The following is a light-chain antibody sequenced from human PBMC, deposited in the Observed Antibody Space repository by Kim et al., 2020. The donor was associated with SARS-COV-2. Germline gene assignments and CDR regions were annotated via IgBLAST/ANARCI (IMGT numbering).Light chain of an antibody. CDR2: GNI. CDR1: SSNIGAGYD. Sequence: QSVLTQPPSVSGAPGQRVTVSCTGSSSNIGAGYDVHWYQHLPGTAPKLVIYGNINRPSGVPDRFSGSKSGTSASLAITGLQADDEAEYYCQSYDSSLSGYVFGTGTKVTVL. CDR3: QSYDSSLSGYV. V-gene: IGLV1-40*01. J-gene: IGLJ1*01.